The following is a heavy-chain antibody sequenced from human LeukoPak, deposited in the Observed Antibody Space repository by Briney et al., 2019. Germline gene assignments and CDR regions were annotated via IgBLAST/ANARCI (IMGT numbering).Heavy chain of an antibody. V-gene: IGHV3-21*01. CDR1: GFTFSSYS. J-gene: IGHJ6*03. Sequence: GGSLRLSCAASGFTFSSYSMNWVRQAPGKGLEWVSSISSSSSSYIYYADSVKGRFTISRDNAKNSLYLQMNSLRAEDTAVYYCARWRGYYYMDVWGKGTTVTVSS. CDR3: ARWRGYYYMDV. CDR2: ISSSSSSYI.